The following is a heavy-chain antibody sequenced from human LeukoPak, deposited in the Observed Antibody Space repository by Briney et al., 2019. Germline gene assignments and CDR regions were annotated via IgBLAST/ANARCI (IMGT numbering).Heavy chain of an antibody. J-gene: IGHJ4*02. CDR1: GFTFSSCA. Sequence: GGSLRLSYAASGFTFSSCAMHWVRQAPGKGLEWVAVISYDGSNKYYADSVKGRFTISRDNSKNTLYLQMNSLRAEDTAVYYCARDITGYSSGWYDYWGQGTLVTVSS. CDR2: ISYDGSNK. V-gene: IGHV3-30-3*01. CDR3: ARDITGYSSGWYDY. D-gene: IGHD6-19*01.